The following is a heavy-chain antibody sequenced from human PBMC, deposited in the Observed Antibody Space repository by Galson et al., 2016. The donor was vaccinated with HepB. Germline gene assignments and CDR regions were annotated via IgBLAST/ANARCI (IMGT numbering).Heavy chain of an antibody. J-gene: IGHJ5*02. Sequence: SLRLSCAASGFTFSGSAMSWVRQAPGKGLEWVSAIVPGGDSTYYADSVTARFIVSRDNSQNTLYLQMNSLRADDTAVYYSAKGGDYDAWGQGTLVIVSS. CDR1: GFTFSGSA. V-gene: IGHV3-23*01. CDR2: IVPGGDST. CDR3: AKGGDYDA. D-gene: IGHD2-21*02.